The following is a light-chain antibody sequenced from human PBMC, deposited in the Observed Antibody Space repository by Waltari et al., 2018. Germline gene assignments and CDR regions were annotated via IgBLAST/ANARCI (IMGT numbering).Light chain of an antibody. CDR1: RSASGGYED. CDR3: SSFTSSTTGI. J-gene: IGLJ2*01. CDR2: DVT. Sequence: SALTHPDSVSGSPGQSITISCSGLRSASGGYEDVSWYQQHPGKAPNVIIYDVTKRPAGVSNRFSGSKSGSSASLTISGLQAEDEADYYCSSFTSSTTGIFGGGTKLTVL. V-gene: IGLV2-14*01.